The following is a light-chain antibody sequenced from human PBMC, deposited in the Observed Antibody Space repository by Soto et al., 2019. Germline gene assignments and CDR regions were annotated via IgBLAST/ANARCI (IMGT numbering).Light chain of an antibody. Sequence: EIVLTQSPGTLSLSPVDIANLSFFAIHSISINYIAWYPPKPGQAPRLLISGSSIRATGIPDRFIGSGSGTDYIPTIRSLEQDDFAVYYCQQYGSSLGVNCGGGTKVDIK. CDR2: GSS. J-gene: IGKJ4*01. CDR3: QQYGSSLGVN. V-gene: IGKV3-20*01. CDR1: HSISINY.